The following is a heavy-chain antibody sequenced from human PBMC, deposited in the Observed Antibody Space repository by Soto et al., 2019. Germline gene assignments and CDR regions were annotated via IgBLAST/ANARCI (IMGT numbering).Heavy chain of an antibody. D-gene: IGHD3-22*01. Sequence: QAQLVESGGGVVQPGESLRLSCEVSGFTFSAYGMHWVRQAPGKGLEWVAAISHDGTNKNYGDSVKGRFTISRDNSNKTLYLQMNSVRPEDTALYYSEKDECYYSRSGYYIFDSWGQGTLVTVSS. CDR1: GFTFSAYG. CDR2: ISHDGTNK. CDR3: EKDECYYSRSGYYIFDS. V-gene: IGHV3-30*18. J-gene: IGHJ4*02.